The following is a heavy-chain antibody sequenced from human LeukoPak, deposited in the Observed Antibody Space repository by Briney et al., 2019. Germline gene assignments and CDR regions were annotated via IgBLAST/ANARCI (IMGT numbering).Heavy chain of an antibody. CDR1: GFTFSSYG. V-gene: IGHV3-30*18. CDR3: AKEGIAVAAPFDY. Sequence: GRSLRLSCAASGFTFSSYGMHWVRQAPGKGLEWVAVISYDGSNKYYSESVQGRFTITSDNSKNTQYLQMNSLRAEDTAVYYCAKEGIAVAAPFDYWGQGTLVTVSS. CDR2: ISYDGSNK. D-gene: IGHD6-19*01. J-gene: IGHJ4*02.